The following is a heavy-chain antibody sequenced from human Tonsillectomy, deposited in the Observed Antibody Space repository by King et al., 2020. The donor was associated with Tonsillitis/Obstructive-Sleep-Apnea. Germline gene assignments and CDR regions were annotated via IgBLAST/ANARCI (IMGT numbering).Heavy chain of an antibody. CDR1: GFTSDDYA. Sequence: EVQLVESGGGLVQPGRSLRLSCAASGFTSDDYAMHWVRQAPGKGLEWVSGISWNSGTIGYADSVKGRFTISRDNAKNSLYLQMNSLRAEDTALYYCAKDISYHTPHYYYMDVWGKGTTVTVSS. V-gene: IGHV3-9*02. D-gene: IGHD1-26*01. CDR2: ISWNSGTI. CDR3: AKDISYHTPHYYYMDV. J-gene: IGHJ6*03.